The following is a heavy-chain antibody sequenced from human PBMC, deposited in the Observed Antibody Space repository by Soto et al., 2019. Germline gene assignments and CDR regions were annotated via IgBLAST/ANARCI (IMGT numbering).Heavy chain of an antibody. D-gene: IGHD6-19*01. CDR3: ARRQWQGWFDP. J-gene: IGHJ5*02. Sequence: QVQLQESGPGLVKPSGTLSLTCAVSGGSISSSNWWSWVRQPPGKGLEWSGEIYHSGSTNYNPSLNSRVTISVDKSKNQFSLKLGSVTAADTAVYYCARRQWQGWFDPWGQGTLVTVSS. CDR2: IYHSGST. V-gene: IGHV4-4*02. CDR1: GGSISSSNW.